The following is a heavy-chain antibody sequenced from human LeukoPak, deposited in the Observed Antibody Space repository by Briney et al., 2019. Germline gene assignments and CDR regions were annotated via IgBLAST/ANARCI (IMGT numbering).Heavy chain of an antibody. V-gene: IGHV1-8*01. D-gene: IGHD3-3*01. CDR1: GYTFTSYD. CDR2: MNPNSGNT. Sequence: ASVKVSCKASGYTFTSYDINWVRQATGQGLEWMGWMNPNSGNTGYAQKFQGRVTMTRNTSISTAYMELSSLRSEDTAVYYCARGRITTFGVVIHGMDVWGQGTTVTVSS. J-gene: IGHJ6*02. CDR3: ARGRITTFGVVIHGMDV.